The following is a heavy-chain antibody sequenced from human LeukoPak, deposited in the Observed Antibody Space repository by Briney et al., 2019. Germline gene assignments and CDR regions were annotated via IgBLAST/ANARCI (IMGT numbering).Heavy chain of an antibody. CDR2: TYPGDSDT. CDR3: ARQGTIVAGTLGTTFGY. D-gene: IGHD5-12*01. CDR1: GYSFTNYW. V-gene: IGHV5-51*01. Sequence: GESLEISCKASGYSFTNYWIGWVRQMPGKGLEWMGITYPGDSDTKYSPSFQGQVTISADKSINTAYLQWSSLRASDTAMYYCARQGTIVAGTLGTTFGYWGQGTLLTVSS. J-gene: IGHJ4*02.